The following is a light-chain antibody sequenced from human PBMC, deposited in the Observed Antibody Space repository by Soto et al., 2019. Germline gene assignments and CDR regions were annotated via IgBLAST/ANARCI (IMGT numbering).Light chain of an antibody. CDR2: DVI. J-gene: IGLJ2*01. V-gene: IGLV2-11*01. CDR1: SSDVGAYSY. Sequence: QSALTQPRSVSGSPGQSVTISCTGTSSDVGAYSYVSWYQQHPGKAPELMIYDVIKRPSGVPDRFSGSQSGNTASLTISGIQAEDEADYYSSSYAGSYTLVFGGGTKLTVL. CDR3: SSYAGSYTLV.